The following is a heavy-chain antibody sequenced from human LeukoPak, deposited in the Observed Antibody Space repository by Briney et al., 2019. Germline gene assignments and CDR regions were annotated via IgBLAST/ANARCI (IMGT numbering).Heavy chain of an antibody. V-gene: IGHV3-21*01. D-gene: IGHD5-24*01. CDR3: ARDLAGYNPFDY. Sequence: GGSLRLSCAASGFTFSSYSMNWVRQAPGKGLEWVSSISSSSGYIYYADSVKGRFTISRDNAKNSLYLQMNSLRAEDTAVYYCARDLAGYNPFDYWGQGTLVTVSS. CDR2: ISSSSGYI. CDR1: GFTFSSYS. J-gene: IGHJ4*02.